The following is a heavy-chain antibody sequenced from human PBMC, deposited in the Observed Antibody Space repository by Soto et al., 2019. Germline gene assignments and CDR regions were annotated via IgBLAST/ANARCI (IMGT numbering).Heavy chain of an antibody. Sequence: PSETLSLTCTVSGGSISSGDYNWSWIRKPQGNGLEWIGYIYSTGSTYYNPSLKSRVTISVDTSKNQFSLKLSSVTAADTAVYYCARAPTGRFPDLADWFDPWGQGTLVTVSS. D-gene: IGHD3-3*01. CDR1: GGSISSGDYN. J-gene: IGHJ5*02. CDR2: IYSTGST. CDR3: ARAPTGRFPDLADWFDP. V-gene: IGHV4-30-4*01.